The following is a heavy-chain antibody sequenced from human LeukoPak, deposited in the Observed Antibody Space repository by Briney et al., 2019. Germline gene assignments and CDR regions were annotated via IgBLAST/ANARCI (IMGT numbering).Heavy chain of an antibody. CDR2: IYTSGST. Sequence: ASETLSLTCTVSGGSISSYYWRWIRQPAGKGLEWIGRIYTSGSTNYNPSLKSRVTISVDKSKNQFSLKLSSVTAADTAVYYCAIEGPHSWAIFGVVILYYFDYWGQGTLVTVSS. CDR3: AIEGPHSWAIFGVVILYYFDY. CDR1: GGSISSYY. D-gene: IGHD3-3*01. J-gene: IGHJ4*02. V-gene: IGHV4-4*07.